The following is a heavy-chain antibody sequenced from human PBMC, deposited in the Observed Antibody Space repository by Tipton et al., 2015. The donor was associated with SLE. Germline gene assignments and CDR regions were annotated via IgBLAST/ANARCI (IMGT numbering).Heavy chain of an antibody. V-gene: IGHV4-39*01. J-gene: IGHJ6*03. CDR2: IYYSGNT. CDR1: GGSISISSHF. CDR3: ARGVAGYFHFCYMDV. Sequence: TLSLTCTVSGGSISISSHFWGWIRQPPEKGLEWIGSIYYSGNTYYNPSLKSRVSVSIDSSKNQFSLRLSSVTAADTAIYYCARGVAGYFHFCYMDVWAKGTTVTIS.